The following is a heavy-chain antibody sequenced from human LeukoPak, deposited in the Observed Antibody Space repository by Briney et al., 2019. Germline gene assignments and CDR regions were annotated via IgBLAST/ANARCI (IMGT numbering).Heavy chain of an antibody. Sequence: PGGSLRLSCAASGFTFSSYSMNWVRQAPGKGLEWVSSISSSSSYIYYADSVKGRFTISRDNAKNSLYLQMNSLRVEDTAVYYCARDQPMVASSWWRTNEYYGMDVWGQGTTVTVSS. V-gene: IGHV3-21*01. CDR1: GFTFSSYS. D-gene: IGHD6-13*01. CDR2: ISSSSSYI. J-gene: IGHJ6*02. CDR3: ARDQPMVASSWWRTNEYYGMDV.